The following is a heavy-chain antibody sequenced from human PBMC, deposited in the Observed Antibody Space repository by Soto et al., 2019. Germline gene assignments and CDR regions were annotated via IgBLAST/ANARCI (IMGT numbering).Heavy chain of an antibody. CDR3: AHRERSGYLNY. Sequence: QITLKESGPTLVKPTQPLTLTCTFSGFSLSTSGLAVAWIRQPPGKALECLALIYWDDDKRYSPSLQSRLTITKHTSKNQVVLTVSNMDPVDTATYYCAHRERSGYLNYWGQGTLVTVSS. CDR1: GFSLSTSGLA. J-gene: IGHJ4*02. V-gene: IGHV2-5*02. CDR2: IYWDDDK. D-gene: IGHD3-22*01.